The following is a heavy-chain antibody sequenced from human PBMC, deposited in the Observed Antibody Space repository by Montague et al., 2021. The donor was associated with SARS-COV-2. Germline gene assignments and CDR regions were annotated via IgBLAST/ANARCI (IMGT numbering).Heavy chain of an antibody. J-gene: IGHJ4*02. CDR2: IFHSGST. D-gene: IGHD1-1*01. CDR1: GGSLNSVVYS. CDR3: ARATTDTNFDY. V-gene: IGHV4-30-2*01. Sequence: TLSLTCAVSGGSLNSVVYSWNWIRQPPGKGLEWIGHIFHSGSTSYNPSLRGRVTISVDRSKNQFPLTLTSVTAADTAVYYCARATTDTNFDYWGQGTPVTVSS.